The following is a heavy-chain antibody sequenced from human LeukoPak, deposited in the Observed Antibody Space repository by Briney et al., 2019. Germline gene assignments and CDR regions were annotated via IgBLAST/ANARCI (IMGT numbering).Heavy chain of an antibody. CDR1: GGSISSSNW. Sequence: SETLSLTCAVSGGSISSSNWWSWVRQPPGKGLEWIGEIYHSGSTNYNPSLKSRVTISVDTSKNQFSLKLSSVTAADTAVYYCARVIVVINAFDIWGQGTMVTVSS. D-gene: IGHD3-22*01. V-gene: IGHV4-4*02. J-gene: IGHJ3*02. CDR3: ARVIVVINAFDI. CDR2: IYHSGST.